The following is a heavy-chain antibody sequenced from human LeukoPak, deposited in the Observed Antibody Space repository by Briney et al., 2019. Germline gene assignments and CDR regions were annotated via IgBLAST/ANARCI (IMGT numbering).Heavy chain of an antibody. CDR3: ARVDGSSSCPDY. J-gene: IGHJ4*02. V-gene: IGHV3-7*01. Sequence: GGSLRLSCAAPGFTFSSYWMSWVRQAPGKGLEWVANIKEDGSETYYLDSVKGRFTISRDNAKNSLYLQMSGLRAEDTAVYYCARVDGSSSCPDYWGQGILVTVSS. CDR2: IKEDGSET. D-gene: IGHD6-13*01. CDR1: GFTFSSYW.